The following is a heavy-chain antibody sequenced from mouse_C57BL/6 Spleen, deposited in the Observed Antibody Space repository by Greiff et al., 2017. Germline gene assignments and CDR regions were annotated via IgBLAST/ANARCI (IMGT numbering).Heavy chain of an antibody. CDR1: GYTFTSYW. J-gene: IGHJ3*01. CDR2: INPSNGGT. V-gene: IGHV1-53*01. D-gene: IGHD1-1*01. CDR3: ARSKKNYDGAWFAY. Sequence: QVQLQQSGTELVKPGASVKLSCKASGYTFTSYWMHWVKQRPGQGLEWIGNINPSNGGTNYNEKFKSKATLTVDKSSSTAYMQLSSLTSEDSAVYYCARSKKNYDGAWFAYWGQGTLVTVSA.